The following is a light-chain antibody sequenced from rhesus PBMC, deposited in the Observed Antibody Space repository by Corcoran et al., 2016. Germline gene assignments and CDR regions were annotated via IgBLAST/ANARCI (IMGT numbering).Light chain of an antibody. V-gene: IGKV1-74*01. CDR1: ENVNNY. J-gene: IGKJ1*01. Sequence: DIQMTQSPSSLSASVGDRVTITCSASENVNNYLYWYQPKPGKAPKLLLYAASTLESGDPSRFRGSGSGTVYTFTISSLQPEGVATYYCQHSYGTPRTFGQGTKVEIK. CDR2: AAS. CDR3: QHSYGTPRT.